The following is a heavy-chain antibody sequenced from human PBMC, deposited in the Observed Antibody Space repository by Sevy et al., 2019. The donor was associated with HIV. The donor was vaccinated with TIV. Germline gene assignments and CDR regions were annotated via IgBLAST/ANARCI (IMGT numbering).Heavy chain of an antibody. Sequence: GGSLRLSCVASGFTFSGSAIHWVRQASGKGLEWVGRIRGKPNSYATAYDESVKGRFTISRDDSENTAYLQMSSLKAEDTAVYFCTRLHGDNGGGSSFYGLDVWGQGTTVTVSS. CDR2: IRGKPNSYAT. J-gene: IGHJ6*02. CDR1: GFTFSGSA. CDR3: TRLHGDNGGGSSFYGLDV. D-gene: IGHD4-17*01. V-gene: IGHV3-73*01.